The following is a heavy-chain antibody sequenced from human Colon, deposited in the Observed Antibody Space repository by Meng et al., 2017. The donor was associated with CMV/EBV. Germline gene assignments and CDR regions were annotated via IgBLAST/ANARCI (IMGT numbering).Heavy chain of an antibody. J-gene: IGHJ4*02. Sequence: GGSLRLSCEGSGFPFNSHSMNWVRQAPGKGLEWISYISSSGKDEYYADSVKGQFSISRDNAKNSVSLQMNALRVEDTAVYFCMRDLLPIRLIPAAQDYWGQGTLVTVSS. D-gene: IGHD2-2*01. CDR2: ISSSGKDE. CDR3: MRDLLPIRLIPAAQDY. CDR1: GFPFNSHS. V-gene: IGHV3-21*06.